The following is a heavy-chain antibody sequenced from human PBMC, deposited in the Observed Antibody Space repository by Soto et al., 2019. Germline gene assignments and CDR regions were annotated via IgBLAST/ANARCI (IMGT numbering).Heavy chain of an antibody. V-gene: IGHV4-59*01. CDR1: GGSISSYY. D-gene: IGHD6-6*01. Sequence: QVQLQESGPGLVKPSETLSLTCTVSGGSISSYYWSWIRQPPGKGLVRMGYIYYSGRTNYNHSLKSLATKSVDTSKNQFSLKLSSVTAADTAVYYCARAESIDAFDIWGQGTIVTVSS. J-gene: IGHJ3*02. CDR3: ARAESIDAFDI. CDR2: IYYSGRT.